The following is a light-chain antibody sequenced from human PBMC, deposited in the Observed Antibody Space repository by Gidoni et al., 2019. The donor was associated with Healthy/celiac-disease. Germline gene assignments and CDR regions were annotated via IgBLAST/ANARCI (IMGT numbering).Light chain of an antibody. CDR2: GNS. CDR1: TSNIGAGSD. Sequence: SVLTQPPSVSGAPGQRVTISGTGSTSNIGAGSDVHWYQQLPGTAPKLLIYGNSKRPSGVPDRFSGSKSGTSASLAITGLQAEDEADYYCQSYDSSLSGSVVFGGGTKLTVL. V-gene: IGLV1-40*01. CDR3: QSYDSSLSGSVV. J-gene: IGLJ2*01.